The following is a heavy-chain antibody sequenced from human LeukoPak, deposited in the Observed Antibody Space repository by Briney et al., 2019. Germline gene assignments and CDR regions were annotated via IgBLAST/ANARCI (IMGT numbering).Heavy chain of an antibody. D-gene: IGHD5-18*01. CDR1: GYTLTELS. CDR3: AKGYSYGWDFDY. J-gene: IGHJ4*02. Sequence: ASVKVSCKVSGYTLTELSMHWVRQAPGKGLEWMGGFDPEDGETIYAQKFQGRVTMTEDTSTDTAYMELSSLRSEDTAVYYCAKGYSYGWDFDYWGQGTLVTVSS. V-gene: IGHV1-24*01. CDR2: FDPEDGET.